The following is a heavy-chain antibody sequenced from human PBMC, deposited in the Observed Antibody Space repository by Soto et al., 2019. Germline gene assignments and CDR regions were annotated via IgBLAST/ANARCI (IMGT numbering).Heavy chain of an antibody. CDR3: ARVWATAMVMEREDWFDP. D-gene: IGHD5-18*01. J-gene: IGHJ5*02. CDR1: GYTFTSYY. Sequence: QVQLVRSGAEVKKPGASVKVSCKASGYTFTSYYMHWVRQAPGQGLEWMGIINPSGGSTSYAQKFQGRVTMTRDTSTSTVYMELSSLRSEDTAVYYCARVWATAMVMEREDWFDPWGQGTLVTVSS. CDR2: INPSGGST. V-gene: IGHV1-46*01.